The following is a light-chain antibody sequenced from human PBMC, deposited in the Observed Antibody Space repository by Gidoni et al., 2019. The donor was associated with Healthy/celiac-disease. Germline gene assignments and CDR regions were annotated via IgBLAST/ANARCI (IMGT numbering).Light chain of an antibody. CDR2: GAS. J-gene: IGKJ3*01. CDR1: QSVSSSY. CDR3: QRYGNSPPSFT. V-gene: IGKV3-20*01. Sequence: EIVLTQSLGILSLSPGERATLSCTASQSVSSSYLALYQQKPDQAPSLPIYGASGRATDIPDRFSGSGTGTDFALTISRLRPEDFAMYYYQRYGNSPPSFTFGPGTKVDIK.